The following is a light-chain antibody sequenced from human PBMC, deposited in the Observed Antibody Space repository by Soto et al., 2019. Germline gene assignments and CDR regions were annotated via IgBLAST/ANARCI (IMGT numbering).Light chain of an antibody. J-gene: IGLJ1*01. Sequence: QSVLTQPPSVSEAPRQRVTISCSGSNSNIGNNEVSWYQQLPGKAPKLLIFYNDLLPSGVSDRFSGSKSGTSASLAISGLQSEDEADYYCASWDDSLHVYVFGTGTKLTVL. V-gene: IGLV1-36*01. CDR2: YND. CDR3: ASWDDSLHVYV. CDR1: NSNIGNNE.